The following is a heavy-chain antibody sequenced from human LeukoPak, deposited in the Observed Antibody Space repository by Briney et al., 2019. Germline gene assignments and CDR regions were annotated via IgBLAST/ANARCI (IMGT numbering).Heavy chain of an antibody. CDR3: AKDLQRLPHY. D-gene: IGHD6-25*01. CDR2: VSHDGSNK. Sequence: QAGGSLRLSCAASGFTFSSYDMHWVRQAPGXGLEWVAVVSHDGSNKYFADSVKGRFTISRDNSKNTLYLQMNSLRVEDTAVYYCAKDLQRLPHYWGQGTLVTVSS. J-gene: IGHJ4*02. CDR1: GFTFSSYD. V-gene: IGHV3-30*18.